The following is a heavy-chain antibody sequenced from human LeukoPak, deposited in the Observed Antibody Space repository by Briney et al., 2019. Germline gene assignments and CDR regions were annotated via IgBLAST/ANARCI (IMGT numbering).Heavy chain of an antibody. D-gene: IGHD3-9*01. V-gene: IGHV3-30*04. CDR1: GFTFSSYA. CDR3: ARGLELRYFDWFAGSRA. CDR2: ISYDGSNK. J-gene: IGHJ5*02. Sequence: GGSLRLSCAASGFTFSSYAMHWVRQAPGKGLEWVAVISYDGSNKYYADSVKGRFTISRDNSKNTLYLQMNSLRAEDTAVYYCARGLELRYFDWFAGSRAWGQGTLVTVSS.